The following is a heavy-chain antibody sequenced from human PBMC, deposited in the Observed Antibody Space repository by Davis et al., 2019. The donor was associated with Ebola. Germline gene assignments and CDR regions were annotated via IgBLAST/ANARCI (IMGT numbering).Heavy chain of an antibody. J-gene: IGHJ6*04. D-gene: IGHD3-3*01. CDR3: ARSGLSFGVVKYHYGMDV. V-gene: IGHV3-23*01. CDR2: FGTGGDT. Sequence: GGSLRLSCAASGFTFSSYSMNWVRQAPGKGLEWVSTFGTGGDTYYADSVKGRFAISRDNSKNTLYLQMNSLRAEDTAVYYCARSGLSFGVVKYHYGMDVWGKGTTVTVSS. CDR1: GFTFSSYS.